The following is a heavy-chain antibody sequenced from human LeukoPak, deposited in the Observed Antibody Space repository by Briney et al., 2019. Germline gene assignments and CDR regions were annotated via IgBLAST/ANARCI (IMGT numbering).Heavy chain of an antibody. V-gene: IGHV1-18*01. J-gene: IGHJ4*02. CDR2: ISAYNGNT. CDR1: GYTFTSYG. Sequence: ASVKVSCKASGYTFTSYGISWVRQAPGQGLDWMGWISAYNGNTNYAQKLKGRVTITTDTSTSTAYMELMSLRSDDTAVYYCARATSIAAAARLDYWGQGTLVTVSS. D-gene: IGHD6-13*01. CDR3: ARATSIAAAARLDY.